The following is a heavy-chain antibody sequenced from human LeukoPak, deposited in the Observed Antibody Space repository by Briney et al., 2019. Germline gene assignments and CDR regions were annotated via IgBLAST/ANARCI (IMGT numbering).Heavy chain of an antibody. CDR3: AKEDHFAS. CDR1: GFTFDDYT. CDR2: ITWNSGSI. J-gene: IGHJ4*02. Sequence: GGSLRLSCAASGFTFDDYTMHWVRQAPGKGLEWVPGITWNSGSIGYADSVRGRFTISRDNAKNSLYLEMNSLRAEDTALYYCAKEDHFASWGQGTLVTVSS. V-gene: IGHV3-9*01.